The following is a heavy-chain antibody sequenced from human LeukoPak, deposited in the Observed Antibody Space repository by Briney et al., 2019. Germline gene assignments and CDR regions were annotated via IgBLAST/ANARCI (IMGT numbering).Heavy chain of an antibody. Sequence: ASVKVSCKASGYTFTNYDINWVRQATGQGLEWMGWISAYNGNTNYAQKLQGRVTMTTDTSTSTAYMELRSLRSDDTAVYYCARETAYSGSYYRFDYWGQGTLVTVSS. CDR3: ARETAYSGSYYRFDY. CDR1: GYTFTNYD. D-gene: IGHD1-26*01. CDR2: ISAYNGNT. V-gene: IGHV1-18*01. J-gene: IGHJ4*02.